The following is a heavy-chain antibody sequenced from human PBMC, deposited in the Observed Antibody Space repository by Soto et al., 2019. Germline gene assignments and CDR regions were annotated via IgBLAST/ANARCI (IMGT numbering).Heavy chain of an antibody. CDR1: GGSISSSSYY. V-gene: IGHV4-39*01. Sequence: SETLSLTCTVSGGSISSSSYYWGWIRQPPGKGLEWIGSIYYSGSTYYNPSLKSRVTISVDTSKNQFSLKLSSVTAADTAVYYCARTIFGVVITTPLYYYGMDVWDQETTVTVSS. CDR3: ARTIFGVVITTPLYYYGMDV. D-gene: IGHD3-3*01. J-gene: IGHJ6*02. CDR2: IYYSGST.